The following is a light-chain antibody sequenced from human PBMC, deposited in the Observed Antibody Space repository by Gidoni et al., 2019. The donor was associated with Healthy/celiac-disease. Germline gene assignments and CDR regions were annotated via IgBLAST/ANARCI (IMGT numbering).Light chain of an antibody. CDR1: QSGSSSY. CDR2: GAS. CDR3: QQYGSTFLT. J-gene: IGKJ4*01. V-gene: IGKV3-20*01. Sequence: EIVLTQSPGALSLSPGERATLSCRASQSGSSSYLAWYQQKPGQAPRLLIYGASSRATGVPDRFSGSGSGTDFTLTISRLEPEDFAVYYCQQYGSTFLTFGGGTKVEIK.